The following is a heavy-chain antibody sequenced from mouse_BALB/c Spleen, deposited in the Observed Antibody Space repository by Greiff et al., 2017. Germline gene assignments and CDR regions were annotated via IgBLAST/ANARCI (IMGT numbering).Heavy chain of an antibody. Sequence: QVQLKQSGAELMKPGASVKISCKATGYTFSSYWIEWVKQRPGHGLEWIGEILPGSGSTNYNEKFKGKATFTADTSSNTAYMQLSSLTSEDSAVYYCARALYYGYDEAWFAYWGQGTLVTVSA. D-gene: IGHD2-2*01. CDR1: GYTFSSYW. CDR2: ILPGSGST. V-gene: IGHV1-9*01. CDR3: ARALYYGYDEAWFAY. J-gene: IGHJ3*01.